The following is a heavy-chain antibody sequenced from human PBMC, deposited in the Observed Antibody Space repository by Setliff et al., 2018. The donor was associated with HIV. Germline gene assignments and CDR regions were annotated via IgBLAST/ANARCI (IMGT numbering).Heavy chain of an antibody. Sequence: PGESLKISCTGSGYRFSNHWIGWVRQMPGRGLEWVAIIYPQDSDTRYSPSFEGHVTISADTSRYTAYLQWRALKASDTAMYYCARHTIDISLLVVQDPGPFDLWGRGTMVTVSS. D-gene: IGHD3-3*02. CDR2: IYPQDSDT. V-gene: IGHV5-51*01. CDR3: ARHTIDISLLVVQDPGPFDL. J-gene: IGHJ3*01. CDR1: GYRFSNHW.